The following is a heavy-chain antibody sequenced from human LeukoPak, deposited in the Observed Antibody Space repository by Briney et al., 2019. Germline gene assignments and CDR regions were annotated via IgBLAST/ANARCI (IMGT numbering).Heavy chain of an antibody. CDR3: ARDRIAAAAAADGYYYYMDV. Sequence: GRSLRLSCAASGFTFSSYAMHWVRQAPGKGLEWVAVISYDGSNKYYADSVKGRFTISRDNSKNTLYLQMNSLRAEDTAVYYCARDRIAAAAAADGYYYYMDVWGKGTTVTVSS. J-gene: IGHJ6*03. D-gene: IGHD6-13*01. CDR1: GFTFSSYA. CDR2: ISYDGSNK. V-gene: IGHV3-30*04.